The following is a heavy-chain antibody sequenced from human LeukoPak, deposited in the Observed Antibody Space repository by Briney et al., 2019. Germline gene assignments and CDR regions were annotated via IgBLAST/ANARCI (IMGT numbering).Heavy chain of an antibody. CDR1: GGSISSYY. CDR2: IYYSGST. CDR3: ARGSFGDYPY. Sequence: SETLSLTCTVSGGSISSYYWGWIRQPPGKGLEWIGYIYYSGSTNYNPSLKSRVTISVDTSKNQFSLKLSSVTAADTAVYYCARGSFGDYPYWGQGTLVTVYS. V-gene: IGHV4-59*01. D-gene: IGHD4-17*01. J-gene: IGHJ4*02.